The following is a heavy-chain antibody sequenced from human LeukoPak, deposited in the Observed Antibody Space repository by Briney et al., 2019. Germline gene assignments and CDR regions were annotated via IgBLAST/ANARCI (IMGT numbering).Heavy chain of an antibody. J-gene: IGHJ3*02. D-gene: IGHD3-22*01. V-gene: IGHV3-9*03. CDR1: GFTFDDYA. CDR2: ISWSSGSI. Sequence: GGSLRLSCAASGFTFDDYAMHWVRQAPGKGLEWVSGISWSSGSIGYADSVEGRFTISRDNAKNSLYLQMNSLRAEDMALYYCAKGHTYYYDSSGYSRDAFDIWGQGTMVTVSS. CDR3: AKGHTYYYDSSGYSRDAFDI.